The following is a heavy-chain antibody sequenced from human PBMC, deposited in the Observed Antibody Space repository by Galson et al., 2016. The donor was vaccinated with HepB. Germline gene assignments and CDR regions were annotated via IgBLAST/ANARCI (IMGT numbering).Heavy chain of an antibody. J-gene: IGHJ4*02. V-gene: IGHV1-2*02. CDR1: GYTLTAYY. Sequence: SVKVSCKASGYTLTAYYMQWVRQAPGQGLEFMGWINPNSGDAKFAQKFQGRVTMTRDMSISTVYMELSRLTSDDTAVYYCATSGALYYDFWSGRSILGYWGQGTLVTVSS. CDR3: ATSGALYYDFWSGRSILGY. D-gene: IGHD3-3*01. CDR2: INPNSGDA.